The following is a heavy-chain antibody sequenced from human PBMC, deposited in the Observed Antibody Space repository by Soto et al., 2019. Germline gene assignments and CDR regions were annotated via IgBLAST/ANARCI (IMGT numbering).Heavy chain of an antibody. CDR2: ISGSGGST. V-gene: IGHV3-23*01. Sequence: EVQLLESGGGLVQPGGSLRLSCAASGFTFSSYAMNWVRQAPGKGLEWVSAISGSGGSTYYADSVKGRFTISRDNSKNTLYMQMNSVRAEDTAVYYCASRSSGWYFDYWGQGTLVTVSS. J-gene: IGHJ4*02. D-gene: IGHD6-19*01. CDR3: ASRSSGWYFDY. CDR1: GFTFSSYA.